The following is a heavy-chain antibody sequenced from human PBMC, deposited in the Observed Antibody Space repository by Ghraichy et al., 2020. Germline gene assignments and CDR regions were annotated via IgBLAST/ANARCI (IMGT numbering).Heavy chain of an antibody. J-gene: IGHJ4*02. D-gene: IGHD5-12*01. CDR2: IKYDGTDK. Sequence: GVSLRLSCATSGFSFRAYWMAWVRRAPGKGLECVASIKYDGTDKYYVDSVKGRFIISKDTADNSLVLQMNSLTAEDTAVYYCARDATRGGDFDFWGQGTLVTVSS. CDR3: ARDATRGGDFDF. CDR1: GFSFRAYW. V-gene: IGHV3-7*03.